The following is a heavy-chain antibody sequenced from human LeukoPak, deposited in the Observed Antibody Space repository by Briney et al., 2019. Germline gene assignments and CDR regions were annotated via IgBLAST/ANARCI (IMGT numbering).Heavy chain of an antibody. CDR2: IYTSGST. J-gene: IGHJ4*02. D-gene: IGHD3-10*01. Sequence: SETLSLTCTVSGGSISSYYWSWIRQPAGKGLEWIGRIYTSGSTNYNPSLKSRVTMSVDTSKNQFSLKLSSVTAADTAVYYCASDLRRFSLYGPSFDYWGQGTLVTVSS. CDR1: GGSISSYY. CDR3: ASDLRRFSLYGPSFDY. V-gene: IGHV4-4*07.